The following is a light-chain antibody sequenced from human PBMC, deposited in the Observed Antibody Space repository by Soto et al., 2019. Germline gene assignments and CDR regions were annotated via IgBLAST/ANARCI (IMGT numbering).Light chain of an antibody. CDR3: SPYTTNNGHV. J-gene: IGLJ2*01. CDR2: EVF. CDR1: SNDVGAFDY. Sequence: QSVLTQPASVSASPGQSISISCTGTSNDVGAFDYVSWYQQHPGKAPKLIIFEVFNRPSGVSTRFSGSKSGSTASLTISGLQAEDEAEYFCSPYTTNNGHVFGGGTKVTVL. V-gene: IGLV2-14*01.